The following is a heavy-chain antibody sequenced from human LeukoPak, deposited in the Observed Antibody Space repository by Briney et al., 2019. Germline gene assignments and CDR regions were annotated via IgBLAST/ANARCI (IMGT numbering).Heavy chain of an antibody. CDR3: TTEGYSYGYHAFDN. CDR1: GFTFSSYE. D-gene: IGHD5-18*01. CDR2: IKSKNDGGTT. J-gene: IGHJ3*02. Sequence: GGSLRLSCAASGFTFSSYEMNWVRQAPGKGLEWVGRIKSKNDGGTTDYAAPVKGRFIISRDDSKNTLYLQMNSLKTEDTAVYYCTTEGYSYGYHAFDNWGQGTKVTVSS. V-gene: IGHV3-15*01.